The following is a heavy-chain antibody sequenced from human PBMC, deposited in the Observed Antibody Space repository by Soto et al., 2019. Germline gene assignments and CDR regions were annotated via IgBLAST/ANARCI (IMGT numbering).Heavy chain of an antibody. J-gene: IGHJ6*02. D-gene: IGHD3-3*01. CDR1: GFTFSSYG. V-gene: IGHV3-30*18. Sequence: GGSLRLSCAASGFTFSSYGMHWVRQAPGKGLEWVAVISYDGSNKYYADSVKGRFTISRDNSKNTLYLQMNSLRAEDTAVYYCAKDNSRFLEWLNGMDVWGQGTTVTVSS. CDR3: AKDNSRFLEWLNGMDV. CDR2: ISYDGSNK.